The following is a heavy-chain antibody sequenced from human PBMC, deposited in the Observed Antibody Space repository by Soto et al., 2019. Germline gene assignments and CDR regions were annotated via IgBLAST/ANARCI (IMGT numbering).Heavy chain of an antibody. CDR2: INPNSGGT. J-gene: IGHJ6*02. V-gene: IGHV1-2*04. CDR3: ARSLQLTLYGMDV. CDR1: GYTFTGYY. Sequence: ASVKVSCKASGYTFTGYYMHWVRQAPGQGLEWMGWINPNSGGTNYAQKFQGWVTMTRDTSISTAYMELSRLRYDDTAVYYCARSLQLTLYGMDVWGQGTTVTVSS. D-gene: IGHD1-1*01.